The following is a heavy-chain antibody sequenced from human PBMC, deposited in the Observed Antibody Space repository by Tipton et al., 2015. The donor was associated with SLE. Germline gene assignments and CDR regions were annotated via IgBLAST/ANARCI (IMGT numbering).Heavy chain of an antibody. Sequence: TLSLTCTVSGGSISSYYWSWIRQPAGTGLEWIGRFYTSGSTNYNPSLKSRVTIPVDTSKNQFSLKLSSVTAADTAVYYCARDDYLDALDIWGQGTMVTVSS. V-gene: IGHV4-4*07. CDR1: GGSISSYY. CDR2: FYTSGST. CDR3: ARDDYLDALDI. J-gene: IGHJ3*02. D-gene: IGHD4-11*01.